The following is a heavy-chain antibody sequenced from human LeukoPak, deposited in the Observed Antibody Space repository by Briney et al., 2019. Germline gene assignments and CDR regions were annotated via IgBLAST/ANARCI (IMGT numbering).Heavy chain of an antibody. J-gene: IGHJ4*02. D-gene: IGHD1-7*01. V-gene: IGHV4-59*01. CDR2: IYYSGST. CDR1: GGSTSSYY. Sequence: PSETLSLTCTVSGGSTSSYYWSWIRQPPGKGLEWIGYIYYSGSTNYNPSLKSRVTISVDTSKNQFSLKLSSVTAADTAVYYCARGRNWNYEYYFDYWGQGTLVTVSS. CDR3: ARGRNWNYEYYFDY.